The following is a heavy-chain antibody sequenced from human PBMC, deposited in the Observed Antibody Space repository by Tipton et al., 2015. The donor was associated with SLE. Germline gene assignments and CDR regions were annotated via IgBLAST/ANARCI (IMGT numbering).Heavy chain of an antibody. CDR1: GFTFSSYA. D-gene: IGHD3-3*01. Sequence: SLRLSCAASGFTFSSYAMHWVRQAPGKGLEWVAAISYDGSNKYYADSVKGRFTISRDNSKNTLYLQMNSLRAEDTAVYYCARDPFTIFGVVTAFFDYWGQGTLVTVSS. CDR3: ARDPFTIFGVVTAFFDY. J-gene: IGHJ4*02. V-gene: IGHV3-30*04. CDR2: ISYDGSNK.